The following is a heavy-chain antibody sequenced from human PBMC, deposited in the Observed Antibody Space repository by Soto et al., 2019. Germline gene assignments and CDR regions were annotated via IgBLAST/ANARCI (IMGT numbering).Heavy chain of an antibody. CDR2: IYWDYDK. CDR1: GFSLSTSGVG. CDR3: AHRPSYCSGGSCYSGFDY. D-gene: IGHD2-15*01. Sequence: QITLKESGPPLVKPTQTLTLTCTFSGFSLSTSGVGVGWIRQPPGKALEWLALIYWDYDKRYSPSLKSRLTITKDTSKNQVVLTMTNMDPVDTATYYCAHRPSYCSGGSCYSGFDYWGQGTLVNVSS. V-gene: IGHV2-5*02. J-gene: IGHJ4*02.